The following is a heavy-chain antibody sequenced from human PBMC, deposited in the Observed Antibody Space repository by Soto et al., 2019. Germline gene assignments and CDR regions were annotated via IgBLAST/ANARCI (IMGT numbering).Heavy chain of an antibody. J-gene: IGHJ6*02. CDR1: GFTVSSNY. CDR2: IYSGGST. V-gene: IGHV3-53*01. Sequence: GGSLRLSCAASGFTVSSNYMSWVRQAPGKGLEWVSVIYSGGSTYYADSVKGRFTISRDNSKNTLYLQMDSLRAEDTAVYYCATEQERYYYGMDVWGQGTAVTVSS. CDR3: ATEQERYYYGMDV.